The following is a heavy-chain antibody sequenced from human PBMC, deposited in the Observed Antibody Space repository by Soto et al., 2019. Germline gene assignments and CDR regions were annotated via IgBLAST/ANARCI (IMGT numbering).Heavy chain of an antibody. CDR3: ASTEDFFDY. CDR1: GVALTSGTYY. CDR2: IFYSGST. Sequence: SETLSLTCSVSGVALTSGTYYFIWIRQHPGKGLELIGYIFYSGSTDYNPSLKSRVNISVDTSKNQFSLKLSSVTAADTAVYYCASTEDFFDYWGQGTLVTVSS. V-gene: IGHV4-31*03. J-gene: IGHJ4*02.